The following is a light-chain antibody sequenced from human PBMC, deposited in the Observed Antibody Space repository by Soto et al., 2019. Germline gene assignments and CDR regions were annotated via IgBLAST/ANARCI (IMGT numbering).Light chain of an antibody. CDR2: KAS. CDR3: QQYSTYPLT. V-gene: IGKV1-5*03. Sequence: DIQMTQSPSTLSTSVGDRVPITCRASQSISSWLAWYQQIPGKAPKLLIYKASTLDSGVPSRFSGSGSGTEFTLTISGLQPDDFAMYYCQQYSTYPLTFGGGTKVEIK. CDR1: QSISSW. J-gene: IGKJ4*01.